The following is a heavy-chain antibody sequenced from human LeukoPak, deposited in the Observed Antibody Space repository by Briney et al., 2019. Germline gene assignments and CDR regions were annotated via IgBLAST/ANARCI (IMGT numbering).Heavy chain of an antibody. D-gene: IGHD2-2*01. CDR2: IIPLLDIT. V-gene: IGHV1-69*04. CDR1: GYPFTSHY. CDR3: ATDGPADKRADYLYGLDV. Sequence: ASVKVSCQASGYPFTSHYVHWVRQAPGQGLEWMGRIIPLLDITTYAERFQGRVTITADKSTSTAYLEVSSLRSKDTAVYYCATDGPADKRADYLYGLDVWGQGTTVSVSS. J-gene: IGHJ6*02.